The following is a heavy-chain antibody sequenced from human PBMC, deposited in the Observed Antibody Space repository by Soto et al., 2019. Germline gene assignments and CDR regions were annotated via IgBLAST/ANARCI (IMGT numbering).Heavy chain of an antibody. J-gene: IGHJ5*02. V-gene: IGHV4-4*02. CDR3: ARGQSIAARPSRARGHNWFDP. Sequence: QVQLQESGPGLVKPSGTLSLTCAVSGGSISSSNWWSWVRQPPGKGLEWIGEIYHSGSTNYNPSLKSRVTISVDKSKNQFSLKLSSVTAADTAVYYCARGQSIAARPSRARGHNWFDPWGQGTLVTVSS. CDR2: IYHSGST. CDR1: GGSISSSNW. D-gene: IGHD6-6*01.